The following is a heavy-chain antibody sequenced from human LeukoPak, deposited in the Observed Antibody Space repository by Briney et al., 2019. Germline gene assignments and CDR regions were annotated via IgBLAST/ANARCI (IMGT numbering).Heavy chain of an antibody. V-gene: IGHV3-23*01. Sequence: GGSLRLSCAASKFTFSNYAMSWVRQAPGKGLEWVSTIGESGGDTYYADSVKGRFTISRDNSKKALYLQMNRLRAEDTAVYYCAKVGGYCSRGGCYSDYWGQGTLVTVSS. CDR2: IGESGGDT. CDR1: KFTFSNYA. J-gene: IGHJ4*02. D-gene: IGHD2-15*01. CDR3: AKVGGYCSRGGCYSDY.